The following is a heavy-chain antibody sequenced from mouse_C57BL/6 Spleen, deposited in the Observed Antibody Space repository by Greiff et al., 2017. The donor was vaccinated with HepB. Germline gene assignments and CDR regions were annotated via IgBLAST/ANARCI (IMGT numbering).Heavy chain of an antibody. V-gene: IGHV1-80*01. J-gene: IGHJ2*01. Sequence: QVQLQQSGAELVKPGASVKISCKASGYAFSSYWMNWVKQRPGKGLEWIGQIYPGDGDTNYNGKFKGKATLTADKSSSTAYMQLSSLTSEDSAVYFCARYYYGSISFDYWGQGTTLTVSS. CDR1: GYAFSSYW. CDR3: ARYYYGSISFDY. CDR2: IYPGDGDT. D-gene: IGHD1-1*01.